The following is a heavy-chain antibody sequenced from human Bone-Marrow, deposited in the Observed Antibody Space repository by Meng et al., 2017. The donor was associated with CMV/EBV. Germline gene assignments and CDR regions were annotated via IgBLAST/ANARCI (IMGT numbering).Heavy chain of an antibody. Sequence: GSLRLSCTVSGYSISSGYYWGWIRQPPGKGLEWIGSIYHSGSTYYNPSLKSRVTISVDTSKNQFSLKLSSVTAADTAVYYCARVGVDTAMGHFYFWGQGTLVTVSS. J-gene: IGHJ4*02. V-gene: IGHV4-38-2*02. CDR2: IYHSGST. D-gene: IGHD5-18*01. CDR1: GYSISSGYY. CDR3: ARVGVDTAMGHFYF.